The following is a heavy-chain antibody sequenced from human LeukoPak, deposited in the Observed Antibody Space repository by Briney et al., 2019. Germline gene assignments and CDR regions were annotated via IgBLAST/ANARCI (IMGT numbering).Heavy chain of an antibody. CDR2: ISSSGSTT. V-gene: IGHV3-11*01. CDR1: GFTFSDYY. CDR3: AKNRGAGSHYYYHMNV. Sequence: GSLRLSCAASGFTFSDYYMSWIRQAPGKGLEWVSYISSSGSTTYYADSVKGRFTISRDNSKNTLYLQLNSLRVEDTAVYYCAKNRGAGSHYYYHMNVWGKGTTVTVSS. J-gene: IGHJ6*03. D-gene: IGHD1-26*01.